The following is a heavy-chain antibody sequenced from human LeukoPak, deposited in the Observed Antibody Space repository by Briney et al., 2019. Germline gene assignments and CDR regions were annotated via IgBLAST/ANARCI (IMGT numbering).Heavy chain of an antibody. CDR2: IYYSGST. Sequence: PSETLSLTCTVSGGSISSSSYYWGWIRQPPGKGLEWIGSIYYSGSTYYNPSLKSRVTISVDTSKNQFSLKLSSVTAADTAVYYCARDVGGYSSSWYYMDVWGKGTTVTVSS. CDR3: ARDVGGYSSSWYYMDV. CDR1: GGSISSSSYY. V-gene: IGHV4-39*07. D-gene: IGHD6-13*01. J-gene: IGHJ6*03.